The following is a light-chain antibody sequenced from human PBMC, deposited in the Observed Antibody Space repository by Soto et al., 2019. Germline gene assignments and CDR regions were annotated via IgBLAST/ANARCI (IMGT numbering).Light chain of an antibody. CDR3: QQYDNSPLT. V-gene: IGKV3-20*01. CDR1: QAVNTR. CDR2: LAS. Sequence: EIVLTQSPATLSSFPGDRVTLSCRASQAVNTRLAWYQHKPGQAPRLLIYLASNRAAGVPARFSGSGSGTDFTLTISRLEPEDFAVYYCQQYDNSPLTFGGGTKVDIK. J-gene: IGKJ4*01.